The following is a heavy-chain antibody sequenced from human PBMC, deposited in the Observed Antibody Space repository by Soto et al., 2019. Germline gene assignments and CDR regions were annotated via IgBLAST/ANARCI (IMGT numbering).Heavy chain of an antibody. V-gene: IGHV3-11*01. CDR2: ISSSGSTI. D-gene: IGHD3-10*01. J-gene: IGHJ6*03. CDR3: ARGGDLLWFGELFAYYYYMDV. CDR1: GFTFSDYY. Sequence: QVQLVESGGGLVQPGGSLRLSCAASGFTFSDYYMSWIRQAPGKGLEWVSYISSSGSTIYYADSVKGRFTISRDNAKNSLYLQMNSLRAEDTAVYYCARGGDLLWFGELFAYYYYMDVWGKGTTVTVSS.